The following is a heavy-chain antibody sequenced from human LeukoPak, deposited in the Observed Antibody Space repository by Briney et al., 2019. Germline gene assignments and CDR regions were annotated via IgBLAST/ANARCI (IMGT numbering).Heavy chain of an antibody. CDR2: IKSKTDGGTT. CDR3: TAEGGDYVSYFDY. V-gene: IGHV3-15*01. CDR1: GFTFSNAW. J-gene: IGHJ4*02. Sequence: GGPLRLSCAASGFTFSNAWMSWVRQAPGKGLEWVGRIKSKTDGGTTDYAAPVKGRFTISRDDSKNTLYLQMNSLKTEDTAVYYCTAEGGDYVSYFDYWGQGTLVTVSS. D-gene: IGHD4-17*01.